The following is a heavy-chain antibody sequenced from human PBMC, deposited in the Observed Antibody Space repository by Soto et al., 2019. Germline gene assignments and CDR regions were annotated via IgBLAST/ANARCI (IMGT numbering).Heavy chain of an antibody. D-gene: IGHD3-10*01. CDR2: IYYSGST. CDR3: ARIPSRDGSGSYKVY. Sequence: SETLSLTCTVSGCSISSSSYYWGWIRQPPGKGLEWIGSIYYSGSTYYIPSLKSRVTISVDTSKNQFSLKLSSVTAADTAVYYCARIPSRDGSGSYKVYWGQGTLVTVSS. V-gene: IGHV4-39*01. CDR1: GCSISSSSYY. J-gene: IGHJ4*02.